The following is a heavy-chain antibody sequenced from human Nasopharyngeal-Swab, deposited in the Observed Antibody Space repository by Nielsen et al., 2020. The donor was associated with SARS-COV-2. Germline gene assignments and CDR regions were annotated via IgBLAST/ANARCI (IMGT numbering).Heavy chain of an antibody. CDR3: TRCGGGCYSGRDY. V-gene: IGHV3-73*01. D-gene: IGHD2-15*01. CDR1: GFTFSYSA. CDR2: IRGKGNNYAT. Sequence: GESLKISCAASGFTFSYSALHWVRQASGEGLEWVALIRGKGNNYATAYSASVKGRFIIFRDDPTNTAYLQMNSLKTEDTAMYYCTRCGGGCYSGRDYWGQGTLVTVSS. J-gene: IGHJ4*02.